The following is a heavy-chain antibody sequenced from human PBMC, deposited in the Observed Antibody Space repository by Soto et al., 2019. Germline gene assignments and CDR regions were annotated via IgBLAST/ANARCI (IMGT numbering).Heavy chain of an antibody. Sequence: QVQLQESGPGLVKPSETLSLTCTVSGGSISSYYWSWIRQPPGKGLEWIGYIYYSGSTNYNPSLRLRVTLSVDTSKTQFSLKLSSVTAADTAVYYCARDWLELGYYGMDVWGQGTTVTVSS. V-gene: IGHV4-59*01. D-gene: IGHD1-7*01. J-gene: IGHJ6*02. CDR2: IYYSGST. CDR1: GGSISSYY. CDR3: ARDWLELGYYGMDV.